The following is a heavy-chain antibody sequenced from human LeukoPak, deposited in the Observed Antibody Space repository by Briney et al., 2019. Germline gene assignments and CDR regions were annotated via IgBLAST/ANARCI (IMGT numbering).Heavy chain of an antibody. CDR2: IYTGGGT. CDR1: GFTVSSNY. J-gene: IGHJ4*02. V-gene: IGHV3-53*01. D-gene: IGHD5-18*01. Sequence: GGSLRLSCAASGFTVSSNYMSWVRQAPGKGLEWVSVIYTGGGTYYADSVKGRFTISRDNSKNTLYLQMNSLRAEDTAVYYCAREPDSSYGLDYWGQGTLVTVSS. CDR3: AREPDSSYGLDY.